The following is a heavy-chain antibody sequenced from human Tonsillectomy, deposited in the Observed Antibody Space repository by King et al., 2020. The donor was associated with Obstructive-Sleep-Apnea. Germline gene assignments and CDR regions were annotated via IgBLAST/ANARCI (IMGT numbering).Heavy chain of an antibody. V-gene: IGHV3-49*03. J-gene: IGHJ4*02. Sequence: VQLVESGGGLVQPGRSLRVSCTASGFTFGDYGMSWFRQAPGKGLEWVGFIRNEAFGGTTEYAAAVKGRFSISRDDSKSIAYLQMSSLKTEDTAVYYCTRGPYYDRSGHYLGFDYWGQGTLVTVSS. CDR3: TRGPYYDRSGHYLGFDY. D-gene: IGHD3-22*01. CDR1: GFTFGDYG. CDR2: IRNEAFGGTT.